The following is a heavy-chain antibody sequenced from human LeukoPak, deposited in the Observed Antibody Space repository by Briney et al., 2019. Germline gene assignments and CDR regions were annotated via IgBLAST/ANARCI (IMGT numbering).Heavy chain of an antibody. CDR1: GFTFSIYD. Sequence: GGSLRLSCAASGFTFSIYDMSWVRQAPGKGLEWVSVITASGDGTNYADSVKGRFTISRDNSKNTLYLQMNSLRVADTAVYYCANLVNWNDGVDYWGQGTPVTVSP. CDR3: ANLVNWNDGVDY. D-gene: IGHD1-20*01. J-gene: IGHJ4*02. V-gene: IGHV3-23*01. CDR2: ITASGDGT.